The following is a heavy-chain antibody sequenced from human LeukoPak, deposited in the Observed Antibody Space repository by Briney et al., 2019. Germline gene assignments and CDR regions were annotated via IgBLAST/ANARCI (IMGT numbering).Heavy chain of an antibody. V-gene: IGHV1-2*02. Sequence: ASVKVSCKASGYTFTGYYMHWVRQAPGQGLEWMGWIKPNTGGTSYAQKFQGRVTMTRDTSITTAYLELNRLTSDDTAVYYCARDLDYYDRGGYYFPRYYYLDVWGEGTTVTISS. CDR3: ARDLDYYDRGGYYFPRYYYLDV. J-gene: IGHJ6*03. CDR2: IKPNTGGT. CDR1: GYTFTGYY. D-gene: IGHD3-22*01.